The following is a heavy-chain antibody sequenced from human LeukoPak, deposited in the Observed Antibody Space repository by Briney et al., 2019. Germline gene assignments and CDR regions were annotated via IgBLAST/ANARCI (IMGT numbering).Heavy chain of an antibody. CDR1: GYTLTELP. D-gene: IGHD2-2*02. CDR3: AAGRGIVVVPAAIIFDY. V-gene: IGHV1-24*01. Sequence: ASVKVSCKVSGYTLTELPMHWVRQAPGKGLEWMGGFDPEDGETIYAQKFQGRVTMTEDTSTDTAYMELSSLRSEDTAVYYCAAGRGIVVVPAAIIFDYWGQGTLVTVSS. J-gene: IGHJ4*02. CDR2: FDPEDGET.